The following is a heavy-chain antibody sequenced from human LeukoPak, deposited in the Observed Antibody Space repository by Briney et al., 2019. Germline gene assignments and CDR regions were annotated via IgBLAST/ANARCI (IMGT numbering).Heavy chain of an antibody. D-gene: IGHD5-12*01. J-gene: IGHJ4*02. Sequence: GASVKVSCKASGYTFTGYYMHWVRQAPGQGLEWMGWISAYNGNTNYAQKLQGRVTMTTDTSTSTAYMELRSLRSDDTAVYYCAREGRDGYNYGSSFDYWGQGTPVTVSS. CDR3: AREGRDGYNYGSSFDY. CDR2: ISAYNGNT. CDR1: GYTFTGYY. V-gene: IGHV1-18*04.